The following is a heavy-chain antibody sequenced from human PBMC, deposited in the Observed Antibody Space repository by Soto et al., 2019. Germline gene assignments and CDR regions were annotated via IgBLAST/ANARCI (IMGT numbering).Heavy chain of an antibody. J-gene: IGHJ4*02. CDR3: ASAKSIAVPS. CDR1: GGSFSGYY. V-gene: IGHV4-34*01. D-gene: IGHD6-19*01. Sequence: SETLSLTCAVYGGSFSGYYWSWIRQPPGKGLEWIGEINHSGSTNYNPSLKSRVTISVDTSKNQFSLKLSSVTAADTAVYYCASAKSIAVPSWGQETRVTASS. CDR2: INHSGST.